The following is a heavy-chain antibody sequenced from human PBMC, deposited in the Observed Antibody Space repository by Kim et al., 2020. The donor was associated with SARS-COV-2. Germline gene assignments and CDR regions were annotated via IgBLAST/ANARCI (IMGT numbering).Heavy chain of an antibody. D-gene: IGHD3-22*01. CDR2: ISSNGGST. V-gene: IGHV3-64D*09. CDR1: GFTFSSYA. Sequence: GGSLRLSCSASGFTFSSYAMHWVRQAPGKGLEYVSAISSNGGSTYYADSVKGRFTISRDNSKNTLYLQMSSLRAEDTAVYYCRVQRDIGAGTLGRLFTMTRNFDYWGQGTLVTVSS. J-gene: IGHJ4*02. CDR3: RVQRDIGAGTLGRLFTMTRNFDY.